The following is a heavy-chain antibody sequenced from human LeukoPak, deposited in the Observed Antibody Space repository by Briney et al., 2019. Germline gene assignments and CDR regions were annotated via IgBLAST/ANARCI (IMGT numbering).Heavy chain of an antibody. CDR1: GYTFTSYD. D-gene: IGHD3-10*01. J-gene: IGHJ4*02. Sequence: ASVKVSCKASGYTFTSYDINWVRQATGQGLEWMGWMNPNSGNTGYARKFQGRVTMTRNTSISTAYMELSSLRSEDTAVYYCARTLRGGHYYGSGSFFDYWGQGTLVTVSS. CDR2: MNPNSGNT. CDR3: ARTLRGGHYYGSGSFFDY. V-gene: IGHV1-8*01.